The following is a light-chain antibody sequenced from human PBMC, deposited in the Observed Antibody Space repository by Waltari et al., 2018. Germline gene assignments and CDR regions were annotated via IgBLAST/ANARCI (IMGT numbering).Light chain of an antibody. V-gene: IGKV3-11*01. CDR1: QGVSSY. J-gene: IGKJ2*01. Sequence: EIVLTQSPATLSLSPGERATLSCRASQGVSSYLAWYQQKPAQAPRRLIYDASNRATDIPARFRGSGSGTDFTLTISSLEPEDFAVYYCQQRSNWPMYTCGQGTKLWIK. CDR2: DAS. CDR3: QQRSNWPMYT.